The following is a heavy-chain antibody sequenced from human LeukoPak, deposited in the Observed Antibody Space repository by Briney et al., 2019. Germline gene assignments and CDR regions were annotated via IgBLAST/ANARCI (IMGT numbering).Heavy chain of an antibody. CDR1: GFTFSSYW. Sequence: GGSLRPSCAASGFTFSSYWMTWVRQAPGKGLEWVANIKQDGSEKYYVDSVKGRFTISRDNAKNSLYLQMSSLRAEDTAVYYCARDGRAGSGYYRKDDYWGQGTLVTVSS. CDR2: IKQDGSEK. J-gene: IGHJ4*02. V-gene: IGHV3-7*01. D-gene: IGHD3-22*01. CDR3: ARDGRAGSGYYRKDDY.